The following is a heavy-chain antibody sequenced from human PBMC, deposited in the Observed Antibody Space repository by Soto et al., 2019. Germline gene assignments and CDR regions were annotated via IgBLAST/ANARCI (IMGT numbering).Heavy chain of an antibody. D-gene: IGHD3-10*01. CDR1: GGTFSSYA. V-gene: IGHV1-69*12. CDR3: ARTGGYMVRGVLNNWFDP. Sequence: QVQLVQSGAEVKKPGSSVKVSCKASGGTFSSYAISWVRQAPGQGLEWMGGIIPIFGTANYAQKFQGRVTITADESTSTAYMELSSLRSEDTAVYYCARTGGYMVRGVLNNWFDPWGQGTLVTVSS. CDR2: IIPIFGTA. J-gene: IGHJ5*02.